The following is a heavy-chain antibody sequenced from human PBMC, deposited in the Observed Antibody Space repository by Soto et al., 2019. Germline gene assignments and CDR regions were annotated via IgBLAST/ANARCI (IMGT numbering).Heavy chain of an antibody. CDR2: IKEDGSEK. CDR1: EFTFSSSW. V-gene: IGHV3-7*01. D-gene: IGHD6-19*01. CDR3: ARDRNFRVAGRTPFDY. J-gene: IGHJ4*02. Sequence: GGSLRLSCATSEFTFSSSWMTWVRQAPGKGLEWVANIKEDGSEKYYVDSVKGRFTISRDNAKNSLYLQMNSLRDEDTAVYYCARDRNFRVAGRTPFDYWGQGTLVTVSS.